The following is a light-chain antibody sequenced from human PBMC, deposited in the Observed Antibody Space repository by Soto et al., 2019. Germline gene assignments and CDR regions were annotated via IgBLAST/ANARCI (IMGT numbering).Light chain of an antibody. CDR2: AAS. Sequence: DLQMTQSPSSVSASIGDRVTITCRASQIIGSWLAWYQQKPGKAPTLLIYAASSLQSGVPSRFSGSVSGTDFTLTITSLQAEDSATYYCQQANSFPFTFGPGTKVDIK. CDR1: QIIGSW. V-gene: IGKV1-12*02. CDR3: QQANSFPFT. J-gene: IGKJ3*01.